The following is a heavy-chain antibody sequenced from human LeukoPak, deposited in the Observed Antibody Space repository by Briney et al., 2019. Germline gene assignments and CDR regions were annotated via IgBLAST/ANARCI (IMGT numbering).Heavy chain of an antibody. CDR2: ILYDGRKK. Sequence: GRSLRLSCAASGFTFSSYGMHWVRQAPGKGLEWVAVILYDGRKKFYADSVKGRFTVSRDNSKNTLFLQMNSLRAEDTAVYYCAKDINYCTTTSCPPNYYYYFGMDVWGQGTTVTVSS. V-gene: IGHV3-30*18. CDR1: GFTFSSYG. J-gene: IGHJ6*02. CDR3: AKDINYCTTTSCPPNYYYYFGMDV. D-gene: IGHD2/OR15-2a*01.